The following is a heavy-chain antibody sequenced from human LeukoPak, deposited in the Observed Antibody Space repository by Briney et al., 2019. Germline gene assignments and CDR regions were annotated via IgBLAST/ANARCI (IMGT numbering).Heavy chain of an antibody. CDR2: LKDKAHGGAI. Sequence: GGSLRLSCTASGFNFGDFTKSWFRQAPGKGLEWVGFLKDKAHGGAIEYAVSVRGRFTISRDDSKSIAYLQMNSLKTEDTAVYYCTRGGHADYWGQGTLVTVSS. J-gene: IGHJ4*02. CDR3: TRGGHADY. CDR1: GFNFGDFT. V-gene: IGHV3-49*03.